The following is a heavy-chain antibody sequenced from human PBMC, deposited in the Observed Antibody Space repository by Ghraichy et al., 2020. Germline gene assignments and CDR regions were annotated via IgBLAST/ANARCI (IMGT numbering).Heavy chain of an antibody. J-gene: IGHJ4*02. V-gene: IGHV4-39*01. CDR2: IYYSGST. Sequence: SETLSLTCTVSGGSISSSSYYWGWIRQPPGKGLEWIGSIYYSGSTYYNPSLKSRVTISVDTSKNQFSLKLSSVTAADTAVYYCARRHYYGSSGYYGFDYWGQGTLVTVSS. CDR3: ARRHYYGSSGYYGFDY. CDR1: GGSISSSSYY. D-gene: IGHD3-22*01.